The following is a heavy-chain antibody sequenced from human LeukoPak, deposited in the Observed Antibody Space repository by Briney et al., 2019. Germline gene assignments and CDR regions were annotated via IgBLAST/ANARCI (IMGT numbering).Heavy chain of an antibody. Sequence: GASVKVSCKASGYTFTGYYMHWVRQAPGQGLKWMGWINPNSGGTNYAQKFQGRVTMTRDTSISTAYMELSRLRSDDTAVYYCAREGSDFWSGHYYMDVWGKGTTVTVSS. CDR1: GYTFTGYY. V-gene: IGHV1-2*02. CDR3: AREGSDFWSGHYYMDV. J-gene: IGHJ6*03. CDR2: INPNSGGT. D-gene: IGHD3-3*01.